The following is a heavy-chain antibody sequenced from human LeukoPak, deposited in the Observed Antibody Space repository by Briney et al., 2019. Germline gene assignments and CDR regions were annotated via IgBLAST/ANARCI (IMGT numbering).Heavy chain of an antibody. CDR2: ISSSSSYI. CDR3: ASGTRGYSYGYDH. J-gene: IGHJ5*02. D-gene: IGHD5-18*01. CDR1: GFTFSSYS. V-gene: IGHV3-21*01. Sequence: AGGSLRLSCAASGFTFSSYSMNWVRQAPGKGLEWVSSISSSSSYIYYADSVKGRFTISRDNAKNSLYLQMNSLRAEDTAVYYCASGTRGYSYGYDHWGQGTLVTVSS.